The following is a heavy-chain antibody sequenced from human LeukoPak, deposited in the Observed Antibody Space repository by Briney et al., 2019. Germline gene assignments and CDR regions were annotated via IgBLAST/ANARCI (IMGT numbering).Heavy chain of an antibody. Sequence: GESLKISCQASGYNFTTYWIAWVRQMPGKGLEWMGIIYPGDSDTRYSPSFQGQVTISADKSISTAYLQWSSLKASDTAMYYCARHFQRGPFGEFLYWGQGTLVTVSS. D-gene: IGHD3-10*01. CDR3: ARHFQRGPFGEFLY. CDR2: IYPGDSDT. V-gene: IGHV5-51*01. CDR1: GYNFTTYW. J-gene: IGHJ4*02.